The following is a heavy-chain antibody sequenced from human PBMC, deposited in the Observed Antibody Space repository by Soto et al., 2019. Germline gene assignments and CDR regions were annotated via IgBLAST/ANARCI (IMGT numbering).Heavy chain of an antibody. Sequence: QVQLLQSGAEVKKPGASVKVSCKASGYTFPSYNINWVRQATGQGPEWMGWMNPNSGNTGYAQKFQGRVTMTRESSISTAYMELSSLRSEDTAVYYCARENFYGSGSYGYWGQGTLVTVS. V-gene: IGHV1-8*01. CDR2: MNPNSGNT. CDR1: GYTFPSYN. CDR3: ARENFYGSGSYGY. D-gene: IGHD3-10*01. J-gene: IGHJ4*02.